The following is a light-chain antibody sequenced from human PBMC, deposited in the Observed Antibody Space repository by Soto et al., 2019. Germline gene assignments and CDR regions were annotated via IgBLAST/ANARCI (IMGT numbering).Light chain of an antibody. CDR1: SSDVGRYNY. J-gene: IGLJ2*01. CDR3: CSFAGL. V-gene: IGLV2-11*01. Sequence: QSALTQPRSVSGSPGQSVAISCAGTSSDVGRYNYVSLYQQYPGKAPILIIYDVTKLPSGVPDRFSGSKSGNTASLTISGLQAEDEADYYCCSFAGLFGGGTKLTVL. CDR2: DVT.